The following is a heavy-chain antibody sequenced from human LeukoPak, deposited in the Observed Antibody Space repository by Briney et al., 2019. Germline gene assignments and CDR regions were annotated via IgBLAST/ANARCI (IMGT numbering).Heavy chain of an antibody. J-gene: IGHJ5*02. CDR3: ARVGLGYCSSTSCLNWFDP. Sequence: SETLSLTCAVYGGSFSGYYWSWIRQPPGKGLEWIGESNHSGSTNYNPSLKSRVTISVDTSKNQFSLKLSSVTAADTAVYYCARVGLGYCSSTSCLNWFDPWGQGTLVTVSS. V-gene: IGHV4-34*01. CDR2: SNHSGST. CDR1: GGSFSGYY. D-gene: IGHD2-2*01.